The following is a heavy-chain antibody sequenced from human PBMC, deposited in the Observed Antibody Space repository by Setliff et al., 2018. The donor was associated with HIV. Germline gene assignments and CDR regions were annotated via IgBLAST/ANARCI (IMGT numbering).Heavy chain of an antibody. Sequence: PSETLSLTCTVSGGSISSSYYWGWIRQPPGKGLGSIGSIYYSGSTYYNPSLKSRVTISVDTSKNQFSLKLSSVTAADTAVYYCARQPGRRNFDYWGQGTLVTVSS. CDR1: GGSISSSYY. V-gene: IGHV4-39*01. CDR3: ARQPGRRNFDY. CDR2: IYYSGST. D-gene: IGHD1-1*01. J-gene: IGHJ4*02.